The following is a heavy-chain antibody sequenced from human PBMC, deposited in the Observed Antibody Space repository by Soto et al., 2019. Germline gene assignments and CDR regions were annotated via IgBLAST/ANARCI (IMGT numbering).Heavy chain of an antibody. CDR1: GGSIGSHY. J-gene: IGHJ4*02. D-gene: IGHD3-16*01. V-gene: IGHV4-59*08. CDR3: VRQWGGDY. Sequence: QVQLQESGPGLVKPSETLSLTCTVSGGSIGSHYWSWIRQPPGEGLEWIGRASYSGSPNYNPSLKSRVTISIDTSKNQFSLKLTSVTAADTAVYYCVRQWGGDYWGQGTLVTVSS. CDR2: ASYSGSP.